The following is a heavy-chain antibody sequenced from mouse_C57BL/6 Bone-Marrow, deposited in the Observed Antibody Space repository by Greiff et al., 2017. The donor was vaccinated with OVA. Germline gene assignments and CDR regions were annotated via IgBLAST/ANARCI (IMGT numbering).Heavy chain of an antibody. Sequence: QVQLQQSGAELARPGASVKLSFKASGYTFTSYGISWVKQRTGQGLEWIGEIYPRSGNTYYNEKFKGKATLTADKSSSTAYMELRSLTSEDSAVYFCVGSSPWFAYWGQGTLVTVSA. D-gene: IGHD1-1*01. CDR2: IYPRSGNT. J-gene: IGHJ3*01. V-gene: IGHV1-81*01. CDR3: VGSSPWFAY. CDR1: GYTFTSYG.